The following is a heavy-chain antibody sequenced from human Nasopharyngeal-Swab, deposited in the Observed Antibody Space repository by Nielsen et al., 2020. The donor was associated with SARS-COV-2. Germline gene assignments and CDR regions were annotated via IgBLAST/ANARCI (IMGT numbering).Heavy chain of an antibody. Sequence: GESLQISCKGSGYSFTSYWIGWVRQVPGKGLEWMGIIYPGDSDTRYSPSFQGQVTISADKSISTAYLQWSSLKASDTAMYYCARNSTSRYYYGSGDAFDIWGQGTMVTVSS. CDR1: GYSFTSYW. D-gene: IGHD3-10*01. J-gene: IGHJ3*02. V-gene: IGHV5-51*01. CDR2: IYPGDSDT. CDR3: ARNSTSRYYYGSGDAFDI.